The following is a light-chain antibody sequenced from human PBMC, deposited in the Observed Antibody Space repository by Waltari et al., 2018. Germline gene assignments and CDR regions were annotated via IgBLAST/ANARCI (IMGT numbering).Light chain of an antibody. CDR2: LGS. Sequence: VMTQSPLSLPVTPGAPAAISCRSSQSLLHSNGYNYLDWYLQKPGQSPQLLIYLGSNRASGVPDRFSGSGSGTDFTLKISRVEAEDVGVYYCMQALQTPYTFGQGTKLEIK. CDR3: MQALQTPYT. CDR1: QSLLHSNGYNY. J-gene: IGKJ2*01. V-gene: IGKV2-28*01.